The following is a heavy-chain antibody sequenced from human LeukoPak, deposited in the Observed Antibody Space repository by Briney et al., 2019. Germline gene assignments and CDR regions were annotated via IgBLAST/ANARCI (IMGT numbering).Heavy chain of an antibody. CDR3: ARAEAAGDNRGGYYDFYMDV. CDR1: GFTFSAHA. CDR2: ITASGATT. D-gene: IGHD6-25*01. V-gene: IGHV3-23*01. Sequence: GGSLRLSCATSGFTFSAHAMNWVRQAPGKGLEWVSAITASGATTYYADSVKGRFTISRDSSQSTLYLQMNSLRAEDTAVYYCARAEAAGDNRGGYYDFYMDVWGKGTTVTVSS. J-gene: IGHJ6*03.